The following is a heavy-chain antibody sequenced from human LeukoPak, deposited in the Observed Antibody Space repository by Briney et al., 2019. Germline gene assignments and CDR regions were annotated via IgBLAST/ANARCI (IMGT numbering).Heavy chain of an antibody. V-gene: IGHV4-39*07. D-gene: IGHD3-22*01. Sequence: PSETLSLTCTVSGGSFSSYYWGWIRQPPGKGLEWIGSIYYSGSTYYNPSLKSRVTISVDTSKNQFSLKLSSVTAADTAVYYCARGRRDRFDSSGYARVYYYYYYMDVWGKGTTVTVSS. CDR3: ARGRRDRFDSSGYARVYYYYYYMDV. J-gene: IGHJ6*03. CDR1: GGSFSSYY. CDR2: IYYSGST.